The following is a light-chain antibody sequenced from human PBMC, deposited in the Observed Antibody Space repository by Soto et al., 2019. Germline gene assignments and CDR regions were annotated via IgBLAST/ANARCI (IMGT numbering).Light chain of an antibody. V-gene: IGLV1-40*01. CDR3: QSYDSSLSGHVV. CDR2: GNS. J-gene: IGLJ2*01. CDR1: SSNIGAGYD. Sequence: QSVLTQPPPVSGAPGQRVTISCTGSSSNIGAGYDVHWYQQLPGTAPKLLIYGNSNRPSGVPDRFSGSKSGTSASLAITGLQAEDVADYYCQSYDSSLSGHVVFGGGTKLTVL.